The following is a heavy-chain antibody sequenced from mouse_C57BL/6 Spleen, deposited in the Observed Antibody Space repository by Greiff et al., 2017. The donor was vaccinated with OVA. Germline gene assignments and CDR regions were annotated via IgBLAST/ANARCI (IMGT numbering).Heavy chain of an antibody. CDR1: GYTFTDYE. D-gene: IGHD1-1*01. V-gene: IGHV1-15*01. CDR2: IDPETGGT. CDR3: ARSSYLITTVVAEGFAY. J-gene: IGHJ3*01. Sequence: QVQLQQSGAELVRPGASVTLSCKASGYTFTDYEMHWVKQTPVHGLEWIGAIDPETGGTAYNQKFKGKAILTADKSSSTAYMELRSLTSEDSAVYYCARSSYLITTVVAEGFAYWGQGTLVTVSA.